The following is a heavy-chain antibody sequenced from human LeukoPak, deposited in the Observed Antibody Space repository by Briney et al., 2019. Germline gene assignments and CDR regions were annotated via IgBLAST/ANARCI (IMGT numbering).Heavy chain of an antibody. D-gene: IGHD3-10*01. CDR2: INPNSGGT. J-gene: IGHJ4*02. V-gene: IGHV1-2*02. CDR3: ARDPAPATSGITMVRGADY. Sequence: VASVKVSCKASGYTFTGYYMHWVRQAPGQGLEWMGWINPNSGGTNCAQKFQGRVTMTRDTSISTAYMELSRLRSDDTAVYYCARDPAPATSGITMVRGADYWGQGTLVTVSS. CDR1: GYTFTGYY.